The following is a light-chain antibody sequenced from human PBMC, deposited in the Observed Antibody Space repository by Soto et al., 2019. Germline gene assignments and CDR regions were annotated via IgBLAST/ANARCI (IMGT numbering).Light chain of an antibody. CDR1: QSVSSSY. V-gene: IGKV3-20*01. CDR3: QQCGSETS. Sequence: EIVLTQSPGTLSLSPGERATLSCRASQSVSSSYLAWYQQKPGQAPRLLIYDTSSRATGIPDRFSGSGSGTDFTVAISRLEPEDFAVYFCQQCGSETSFGEGTKVELK. J-gene: IGKJ1*01. CDR2: DTS.